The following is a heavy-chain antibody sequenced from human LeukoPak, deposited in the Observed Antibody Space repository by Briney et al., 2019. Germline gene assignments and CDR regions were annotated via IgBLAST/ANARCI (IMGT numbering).Heavy chain of an antibody. Sequence: GASVKVSCKASGYTFTGYYMHWVRQATGQGLEWMGGIIPIFGTANYAQKFQGRVTITADESTSTAYMELSSLRSEDTAVYYCARDRFQFNRYQRGSWFDPWGQGTLVTVSS. CDR3: ARDRFQFNRYQRGSWFDP. CDR2: IIPIFGTA. CDR1: GYTFTGYY. V-gene: IGHV1-69*13. J-gene: IGHJ5*02. D-gene: IGHD3-16*01.